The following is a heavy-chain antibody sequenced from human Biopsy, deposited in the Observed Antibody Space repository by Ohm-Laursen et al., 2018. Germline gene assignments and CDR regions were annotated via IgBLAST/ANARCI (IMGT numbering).Heavy chain of an antibody. J-gene: IGHJ4*02. D-gene: IGHD3-3*01. CDR1: GDSISIYY. CDR3: ARARIKTSVVLIPETYYFDS. CDR2: FYYSGST. Sequence: SEALSLTCNVSGDSISIYYWSWIRQPPGKGLEWIGNFYYSGSTNYKPSLKSRITMSLDRSKSQVSLRMNSVTAADTAVYYCARARIKTSVVLIPETYYFDSWGQGTLVTVSS. V-gene: IGHV4-59*01.